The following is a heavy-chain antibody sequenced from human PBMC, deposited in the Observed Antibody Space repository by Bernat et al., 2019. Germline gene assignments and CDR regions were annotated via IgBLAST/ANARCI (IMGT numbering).Heavy chain of an antibody. J-gene: IGHJ4*02. CDR1: GFPFSKYW. CDR2: VDTYGSTT. CDR3: ASLCSHSNGCYDY. V-gene: IGHV3-74*03. Sequence: EVQLVESGGGLVQPGWSLRLSCAASGFPFSKYWMHWVRQAPGKGLVWVSGVDTYGSTTTYADSVKGRFTISRDNAKNTLYLQVNSLRAEDTAVYYCASLCSHSNGCYDYWGQGILVTVSS. D-gene: IGHD4/OR15-4a*01.